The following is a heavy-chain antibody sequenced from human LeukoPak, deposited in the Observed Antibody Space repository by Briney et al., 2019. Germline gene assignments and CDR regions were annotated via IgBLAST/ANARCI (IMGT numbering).Heavy chain of an antibody. D-gene: IGHD7-27*01. V-gene: IGHV3-30*02. CDR2: VPYDGSNK. CDR3: AEGRPGDF. CDR1: GFTFSSYG. Sequence: GGSLRLSCAASGFTFSSYGMHWVRQAPGKGLEWVTFVPYDGSNKYYADSVKGRFTISRDNSKNTLYLQMNSLRTEDTAVYYCAEGRPGDFWGRGTLVTVSS. J-gene: IGHJ2*01.